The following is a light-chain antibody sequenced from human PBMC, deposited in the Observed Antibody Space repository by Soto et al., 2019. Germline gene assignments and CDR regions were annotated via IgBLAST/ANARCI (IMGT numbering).Light chain of an antibody. Sequence: QAVVTQAPSLTVSPGETVTVTCASSTGAVTSGHWPYWFQQKPGQAPRPLIYDISSKHSWTPARFSGSLLGGKAALTLSGAQHDDDDEYYCLLCYSGAWVFGGGTKLTVL. CDR2: DIS. CDR1: TGAVTSGHW. V-gene: IGLV7-46*01. CDR3: LLCYSGAWV. J-gene: IGLJ3*02.